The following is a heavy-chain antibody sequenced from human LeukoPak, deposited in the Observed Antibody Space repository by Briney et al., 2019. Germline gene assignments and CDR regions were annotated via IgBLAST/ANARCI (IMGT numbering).Heavy chain of an antibody. D-gene: IGHD2-15*01. CDR1: GFTFSSYA. CDR3: ANRVVAAQHPYFDY. V-gene: IGHV3-23*01. Sequence: PGGSLRLSCAASGFTFSSYAMRWVRQAPGKGLEWASGISIGGGSTYYADSVKGRFTISRDNSKNTLYLQMNSLRTEDTAVYYCANRVVAAQHPYFDYWGQGTLVTVSS. J-gene: IGHJ4*02. CDR2: ISIGGGST.